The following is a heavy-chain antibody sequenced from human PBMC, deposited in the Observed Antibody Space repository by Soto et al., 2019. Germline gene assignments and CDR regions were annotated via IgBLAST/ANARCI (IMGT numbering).Heavy chain of an antibody. V-gene: IGHV3-30*18. J-gene: IGHJ4*02. CDR3: AKEGEYSGSPIFDY. D-gene: IGHD1-26*01. Sequence: QVQLVESGGGVVQPGRSLRLSCAASGFTFSSYGMHWVLQAPGKGLELVAVISYDGNDKYYADSVKGRFTISRDNSKNTLYLQMNSLRAEDTAVYYCAKEGEYSGSPIFDYWGQGTLVTVSS. CDR1: GFTFSSYG. CDR2: ISYDGNDK.